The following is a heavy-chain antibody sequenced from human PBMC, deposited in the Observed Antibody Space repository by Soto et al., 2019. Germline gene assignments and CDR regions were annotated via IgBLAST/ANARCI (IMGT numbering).Heavy chain of an antibody. CDR2: INHSGST. CDR3: ARCSRFGRDAFDI. J-gene: IGHJ3*02. D-gene: IGHD3-16*01. CDR1: GGSFSGYY. V-gene: IGHV4-34*01. Sequence: QVQLQQWGAGLLKPSETLSLTCAVYGGSFSGYYCSWIRQPPGKGLEWIGEINHSGSTNYNPSLQSRVTISVDTSKNQFSLKLSSVTAADTAVYYCARCSRFGRDAFDIWGQGTMVTVSS.